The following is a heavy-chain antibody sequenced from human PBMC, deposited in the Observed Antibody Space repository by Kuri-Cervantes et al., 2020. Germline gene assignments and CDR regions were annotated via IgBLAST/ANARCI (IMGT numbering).Heavy chain of an antibody. V-gene: IGHV1-18*01. J-gene: IGHJ4*02. CDR3: ARDGSSGYYYFDY. CDR1: GYTFTTYA. Sequence: ASVKVSCKASGYTFTTYAFSWVRQAPGQGLEWMAWISAYDGDTNYAQKFQGRVTMTRDTSTSTVYMELSSLRSEDTAVYYCARDGSSGYYYFDYWGQGTLVTVSS. D-gene: IGHD3-22*01. CDR2: ISAYDGDT.